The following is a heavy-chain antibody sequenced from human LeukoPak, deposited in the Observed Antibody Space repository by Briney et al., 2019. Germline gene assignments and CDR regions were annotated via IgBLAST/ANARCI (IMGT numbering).Heavy chain of an antibody. Sequence: ASVKVSCKASGYTFTSYYMHWVRQAPGQGLEWMGIINPSGGSTSYAQKSQGRVTMTRDTSTSTVYMELSSLRSEDTAVYYCARGAAAASYYYYGMDVWGQGTTVTVSS. J-gene: IGHJ6*02. V-gene: IGHV1-46*01. CDR1: GYTFTSYY. D-gene: IGHD6-13*01. CDR2: INPSGGST. CDR3: ARGAAAASYYYYGMDV.